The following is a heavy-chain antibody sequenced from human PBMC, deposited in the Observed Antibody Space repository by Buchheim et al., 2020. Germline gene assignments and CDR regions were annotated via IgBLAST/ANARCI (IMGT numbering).Heavy chain of an antibody. Sequence: QVQLQESGPGLVKPSQTLSLTCTVSGGSINSDDFYWSWIRQPPGKGLEWIGYIYYSGSTYYNPSLKSRITISVYTSKNQFSLNLNSVTAADTAVYYCARSSRSGYYYYGMDVWGQGTT. CDR2: IYYSGST. CDR3: ARSSRSGYYYYGMDV. J-gene: IGHJ6*02. V-gene: IGHV4-30-4*01. CDR1: GGSINSDDFY.